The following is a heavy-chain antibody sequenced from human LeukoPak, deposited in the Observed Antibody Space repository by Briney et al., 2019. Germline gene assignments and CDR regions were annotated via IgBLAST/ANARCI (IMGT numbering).Heavy chain of an antibody. Sequence: GGSLRLSCAASGFTFSSYAMNWVRQAPGKGLEWVAVISYDGSNKYYADSVKGRFTISRDNSKNTLYLQMNSLRAEDTAVYYCAKDFSTAPLRFLEWLPPYYYYGMDVWGQGTTVTVSS. CDR3: AKDFSTAPLRFLEWLPPYYYYGMDV. CDR1: GFTFSSYA. CDR2: ISYDGSNK. J-gene: IGHJ6*02. D-gene: IGHD3-3*01. V-gene: IGHV3-30*18.